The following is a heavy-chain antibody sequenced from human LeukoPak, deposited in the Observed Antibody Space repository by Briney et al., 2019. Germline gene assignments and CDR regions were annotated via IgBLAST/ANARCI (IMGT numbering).Heavy chain of an antibody. J-gene: IGHJ6*03. V-gene: IGHV4-4*09. CDR1: GGSISSYY. CDR3: ARLRVSIAARPAYYYYYYMDV. Sequence: SETLSLTCTVSGGSISSYYWSWIRQPPGKGLEWIGYIYTSGSTNYNPSRKSRVTISVDTSKNQFSLKLSSVTAADTAVYYCARLRVSIAARPAYYYYYYMDVWGKGTTVTVSS. CDR2: IYTSGST. D-gene: IGHD6-6*01.